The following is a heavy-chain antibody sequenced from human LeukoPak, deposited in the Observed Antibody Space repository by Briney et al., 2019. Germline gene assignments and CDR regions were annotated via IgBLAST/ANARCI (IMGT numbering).Heavy chain of an antibody. V-gene: IGHV4-61*02. CDR1: GGSIAGTSFY. J-gene: IGHJ3*02. D-gene: IGHD3-10*01. CDR2: IYTSGST. CDR3: ARLIWFGSAFDI. Sequence: SQTLSLTCTVSGGSIAGTSFYWSWIRQPAGKGLEWIGRIYTSGSTNYNPSLKSRVTISLDTSKNQFSLKLSSVTAADTAVYYCARLIWFGSAFDIWGQGTVVTVSS.